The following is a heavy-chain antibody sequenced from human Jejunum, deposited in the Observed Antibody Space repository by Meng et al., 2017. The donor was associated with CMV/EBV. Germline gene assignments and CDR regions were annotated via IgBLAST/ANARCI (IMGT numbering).Heavy chain of an antibody. V-gene: IGHV3-21*01. D-gene: IGHD3-22*01. Sequence: EVQLVESGXXXXXPXXAXXLSCAASGFTFSSYSMNWVRQAPGKGLEWVSSISSSSSYIYYADSVKGRFTISRDNAKNSLYLQMNSLRAEDTAVYYCARDYDSSGINDYWGQGTLVTVSS. CDR3: ARDYDSSGINDY. CDR1: GFTFSSYS. J-gene: IGHJ4*02. CDR2: ISSSSSYI.